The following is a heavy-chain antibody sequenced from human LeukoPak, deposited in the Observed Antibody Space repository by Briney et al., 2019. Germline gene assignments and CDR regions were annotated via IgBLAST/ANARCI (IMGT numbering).Heavy chain of an antibody. D-gene: IGHD3-10*01. V-gene: IGHV4-59*01. J-gene: IGHJ3*02. CDR3: ARDPFSGDAFDI. CDR1: GGSISSYY. Sequence: PSETLSLTCTVSGGSISSYYWSWIRQPPGKGLEWVGYIYYSGSTNYNPSLKSRVTISVDTSKNQFPLKLSSVTAADTAVYYCARDPFSGDAFDIWGQGTMVTVSS. CDR2: IYYSGST.